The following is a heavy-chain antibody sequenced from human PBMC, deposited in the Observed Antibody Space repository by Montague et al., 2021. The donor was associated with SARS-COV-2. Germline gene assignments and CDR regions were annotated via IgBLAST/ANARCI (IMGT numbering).Heavy chain of an antibody. J-gene: IGHJ6*02. V-gene: IGHV3-7*03. CDR3: ARDSRIVGATGDMDV. Sequence: SLRLSCAASGFTFSSYWMSWVRQTPGKGLEWVANIKPGGGEKHYXDSVKGRFTISRDNAKNSLNLQVDSLRAEDTALYYCARDSRIVGATGDMDVWGQGTTVIVSS. CDR2: IKPGGGEK. CDR1: GFTFSSYW. D-gene: IGHD1-26*01.